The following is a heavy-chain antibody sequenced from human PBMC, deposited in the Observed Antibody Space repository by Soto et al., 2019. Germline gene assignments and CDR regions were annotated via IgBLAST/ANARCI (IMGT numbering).Heavy chain of an antibody. CDR3: AISSGLKYQLVSPWLDP. D-gene: IGHD2-2*01. Sequence: EVQLVESGGGLVQPGGALRLSCAASVVTFSSYWMSWVRQAPGKGLEWVAHINQVGSEKYFVGSVKGRFTISRDNARSSLYLPMSSLRAEDTAVYYCAISSGLKYQLVSPWLDPWGQGTLVTVSS. CDR1: VVTFSSYW. V-gene: IGHV3-7*01. CDR2: INQVGSEK. J-gene: IGHJ5*02.